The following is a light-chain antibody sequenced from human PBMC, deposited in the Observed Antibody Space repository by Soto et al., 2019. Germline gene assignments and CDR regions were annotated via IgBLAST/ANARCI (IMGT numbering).Light chain of an antibody. Sequence: SVLTQPPSVSGAPGQRVTISCTGSSSNIGTGYDVHWYQQLPGTAPKLLIYGNNNRPSGVPDRFSGSKSGTSASLAITGLQAEDEADYYCQSYDSSLSGFHVFATGTKVTVL. J-gene: IGLJ1*01. CDR1: SSNIGTGYD. V-gene: IGLV1-40*01. CDR2: GNN. CDR3: QSYDSSLSGFHV.